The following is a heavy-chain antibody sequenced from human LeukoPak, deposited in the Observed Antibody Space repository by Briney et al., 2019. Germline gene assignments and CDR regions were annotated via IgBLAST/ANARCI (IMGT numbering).Heavy chain of an antibody. CDR2: ISHSAFT. CDR1: DGSLSGYY. V-gene: IGHV4-34*01. D-gene: IGHD3-9*01. Sequence: SETLSLTCAVYDGSLSGYYWSWIRQPPGKGLEWIGDISHSAFTNYNPSLKSRVTISVDTSKNQFSLKLSSVTAADTAVYYCARGLRYFDWFPGYWGQGTLVTVSS. CDR3: ARGLRYFDWFPGY. J-gene: IGHJ4*02.